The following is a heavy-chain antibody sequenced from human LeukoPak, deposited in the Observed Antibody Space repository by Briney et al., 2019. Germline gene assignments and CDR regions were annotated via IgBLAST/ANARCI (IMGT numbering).Heavy chain of an antibody. CDR2: IYYSGNN. V-gene: IGHV4-59*12. J-gene: IGHJ2*01. CDR3: ARPPHCSGGSCYYWYFDL. D-gene: IGHD2-15*01. Sequence: SETLSLTCTVSGGSISGYYWTWIRQPPGKGLEWIGYIYYSGNNNYNPSLKRRVTISLDTSKTQFSLQLSSVTAADTAVYYCARPPHCSGGSCYYWYFDLWGRGTLVTVSS. CDR1: GGSISGYY.